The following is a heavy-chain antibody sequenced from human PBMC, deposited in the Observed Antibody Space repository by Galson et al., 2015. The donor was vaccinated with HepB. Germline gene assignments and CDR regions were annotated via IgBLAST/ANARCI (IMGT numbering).Heavy chain of an antibody. D-gene: IGHD7-27*01. Sequence: QSGAEVKKPGESLKISCKGFGYSFTTYWIGWVRQKPGQGLEWMGIIYPGDSDTKYSPSFQGQVTISADKSINTAYLQWSSLKASDTAIYYCARHWGPPDYWGQGTLVTVSS. CDR2: IYPGDSDT. V-gene: IGHV5-51*01. CDR3: ARHWGPPDY. J-gene: IGHJ4*02. CDR1: GYSFTTYW.